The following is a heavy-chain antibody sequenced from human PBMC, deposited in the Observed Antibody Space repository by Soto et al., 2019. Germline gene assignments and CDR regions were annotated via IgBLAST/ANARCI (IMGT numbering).Heavy chain of an antibody. CDR3: ASQFGEYPWDD. Sequence: QVQLVESGGGVVQPGRSLRLSCAASGLRFTSYSMHWVRQAPGKGLEWVAVISYDGNNAYYADSVKGRFTVSRDNSKNTLYLXXNSLTIEDTAVYYCASQFGEYPWDDWGQGTLVTVSS. D-gene: IGHD3-10*01. J-gene: IGHJ4*02. CDR2: ISYDGNNA. V-gene: IGHV3-30-3*01. CDR1: GLRFTSYS.